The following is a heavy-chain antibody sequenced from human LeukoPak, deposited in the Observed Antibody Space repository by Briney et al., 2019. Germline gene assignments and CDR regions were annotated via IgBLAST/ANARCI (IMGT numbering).Heavy chain of an antibody. D-gene: IGHD6-19*01. Sequence: GGSLRLSCAASGFTFGSYAMIWVGQAPGKGLEWVSSIYASGENTYDADSVKGRFTISRDNSKNTFYLQMNTLRADDTAVYYCAKGSGSGWYGWFAPWGQGALVTVSS. CDR2: IYASGENT. CDR3: AKGSGSGWYGWFAP. J-gene: IGHJ5*02. CDR1: GFTFGSYA. V-gene: IGHV3-23*01.